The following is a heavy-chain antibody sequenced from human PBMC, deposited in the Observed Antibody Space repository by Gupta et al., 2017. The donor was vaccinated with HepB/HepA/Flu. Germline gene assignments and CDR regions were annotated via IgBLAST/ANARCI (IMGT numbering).Heavy chain of an antibody. CDR3: ATNLNWNPGEIYYYYGMDV. CDR1: GFTFSSYA. Sequence: EVQLLESGGGLVQPGGSLRLSCAASGFTFSSYAMSWVRQAPGKGLEWVSAISGSGGSTYYADSVKGRFTISRDNSKNTLYLQMNSLRAEDTAVYYCATNLNWNPGEIYYYYGMDVWGQGTTVTVSS. CDR2: ISGSGGST. J-gene: IGHJ6*02. D-gene: IGHD1-1*01. V-gene: IGHV3-23*01.